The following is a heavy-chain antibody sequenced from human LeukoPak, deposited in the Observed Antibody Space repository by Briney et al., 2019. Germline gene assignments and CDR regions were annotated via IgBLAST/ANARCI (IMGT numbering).Heavy chain of an antibody. D-gene: IGHD3-22*01. CDR2: ISSSGSTI. Sequence: GGSLRLSCAASGFTFSSYEMNWVRQAPGKGLEWVSYISSSGSTIYYADSVKGRFTISRDNAKNSLYLQMNSLRAEDTAVYYCARLTHYYDSSLDYWGQGTLVTVSS. J-gene: IGHJ4*02. V-gene: IGHV3-48*03. CDR3: ARLTHYYDSSLDY. CDR1: GFTFSSYE.